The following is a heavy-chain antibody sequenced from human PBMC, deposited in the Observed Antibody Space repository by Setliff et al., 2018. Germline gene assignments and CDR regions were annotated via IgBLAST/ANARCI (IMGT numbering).Heavy chain of an antibody. D-gene: IGHD4-4*01. CDR1: GYTFSTYG. CDR2: ISAYNGNT. Sequence: ASVKVSCKDSGYTFSTYGISWVRQAPGQGLEWMGWISAYNGNTNYAQRFQGRVTMTTDTSTSTAYMELRSLRSDDTAVYYCARVPYPHRFPYSNYLGYYYYYYMDVWGKGTTVTVSS. CDR3: ARVPYPHRFPYSNYLGYYYYYYMDV. V-gene: IGHV1-18*01. J-gene: IGHJ6*03.